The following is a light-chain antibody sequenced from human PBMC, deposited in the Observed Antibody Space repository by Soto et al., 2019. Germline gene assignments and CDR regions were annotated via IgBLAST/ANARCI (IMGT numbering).Light chain of an antibody. CDR2: EVN. V-gene: IGLV2-8*01. Sequence: QSALTQPPSASGSPGQSVTISCTGTSSDVGGYNFVSWYQQHPGKAPKVMIYEVNRRPSGVPDRFSGSKSGNTASLTVSGLQAEDEADYYCSSYAGSNSYVFGTGTKLTVL. CDR1: SSDVGGYNF. CDR3: SSYAGSNSYV. J-gene: IGLJ1*01.